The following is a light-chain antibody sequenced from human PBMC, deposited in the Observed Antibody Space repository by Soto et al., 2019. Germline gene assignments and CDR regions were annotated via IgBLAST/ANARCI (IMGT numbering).Light chain of an antibody. V-gene: IGLV3-21*04. Sequence: SSELTQPHSVSVAPGKTARITCGGNNIGSKSVHWYQQKPGQAPVLVIYYDSDRPSGIPERFSGSNSGNTATLTISRVEAGDEADYYCQVWDSSSDPRVFGGGTKLTVL. CDR2: YDS. CDR3: QVWDSSSDPRV. J-gene: IGLJ2*01. CDR1: NIGSKS.